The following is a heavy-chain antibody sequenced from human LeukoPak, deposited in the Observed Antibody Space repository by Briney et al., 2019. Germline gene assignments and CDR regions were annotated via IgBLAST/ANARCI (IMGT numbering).Heavy chain of an antibody. Sequence: PSETLSLTCTVSGGSISSSSYYWGWIRQPPGKGLEWIGSIYYNGSTHYNPSLKSRVTISVDTSKNQFSLKLSSVTAADTAVYYCARDVAMVRGVIKPHYYYYMDVWGKGTTVTVSS. D-gene: IGHD3-10*01. CDR3: ARDVAMVRGVIKPHYYYYMDV. J-gene: IGHJ6*03. CDR1: GGSISSSSYY. V-gene: IGHV4-39*02. CDR2: IYYNGST.